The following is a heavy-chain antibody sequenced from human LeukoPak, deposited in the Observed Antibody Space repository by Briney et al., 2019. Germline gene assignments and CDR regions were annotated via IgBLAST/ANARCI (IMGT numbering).Heavy chain of an antibody. J-gene: IGHJ4*02. D-gene: IGHD6-13*01. CDR3: ASPRIAAAGIDF. Sequence: PSETLSLTCSVSGGSIRSSSFYWGWIRQPPGKGLEWIGSIYYSGTTYYNPSPRSRVTISVDTSKSQFSLRLSSVTAADTAVYYCASPRIAAAGIDFWGQGTLVTVSS. CDR1: GGSIRSSSFY. V-gene: IGHV4-39*01. CDR2: IYYSGTT.